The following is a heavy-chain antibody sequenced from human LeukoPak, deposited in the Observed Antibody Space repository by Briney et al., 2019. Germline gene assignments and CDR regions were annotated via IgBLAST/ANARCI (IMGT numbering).Heavy chain of an antibody. CDR2: VYSSGRR. D-gene: IGHD1-1*01. J-gene: IGHJ4*02. CDR1: GFTASRHY. V-gene: IGHV3-53*01. CDR3: ARGQLERQGTFDY. Sequence: GGSLRLSCAVSGFTASRHYISWIRQAPGKGLEWVSVVYSSGRREYTDSVRGRFTISRDNSQNTVYLQMSSLRVDDTAIYFCARGQLERQGTFDYWGRGTLVTVSS.